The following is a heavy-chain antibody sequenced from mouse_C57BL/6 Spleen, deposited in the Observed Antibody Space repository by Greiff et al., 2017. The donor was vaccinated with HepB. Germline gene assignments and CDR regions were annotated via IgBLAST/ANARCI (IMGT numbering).Heavy chain of an antibody. CDR3: ARRYLLLRYDYAMDY. J-gene: IGHJ4*01. V-gene: IGHV1-26*01. CDR2: INPNNGGT. CDR1: GYTFTDYY. D-gene: IGHD1-1*01. Sequence: VQLQQSGPELVKPGASVKISCKASGYTFTDYYMNWVKQSHGKSLEWIGDINPNNGGTSYNQKFKGKATLTVDKSSSTAYMELRSLTSEDSAVYYCARRYLLLRYDYAMDYWGQGTSVTVSS.